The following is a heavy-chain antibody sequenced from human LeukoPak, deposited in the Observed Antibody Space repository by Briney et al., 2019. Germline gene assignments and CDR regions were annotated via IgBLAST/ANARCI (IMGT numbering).Heavy chain of an antibody. CDR2: ISGSGGST. CDR1: GFTFSSYA. CDR3: AKVGVATIVWRHRDACGMDV. Sequence: GGSLRLSCAASGFTFSSYAMSWVRQAPGKGLEWVSAISGSGGSTYYADSVKGRFTISRDNSKNTLYLQMNSLRAEDTAVYYCAKVGVATIVWRHRDACGMDVWGQGTTVTVSS. V-gene: IGHV3-23*01. D-gene: IGHD5-12*01. J-gene: IGHJ6*02.